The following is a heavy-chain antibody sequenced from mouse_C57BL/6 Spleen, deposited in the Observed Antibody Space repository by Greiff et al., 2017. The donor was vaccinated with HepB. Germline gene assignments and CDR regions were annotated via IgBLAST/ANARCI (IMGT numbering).Heavy chain of an antibody. CDR1: GYAFSSSW. CDR3: ARGGPSYFDV. V-gene: IGHV1-82*01. J-gene: IGHJ1*03. CDR2: IYPGDGDT. Sequence: QVQLQQSGPELVKPGASVKISCKASGYAFSSSWMNWVKQRPGTGLEWIGRIYPGDGDTNYNGKFKGKATLTADKSSSTAYMQLSRLTSEDSAVYFCARGGPSYFDVWGTGTTVTVSS.